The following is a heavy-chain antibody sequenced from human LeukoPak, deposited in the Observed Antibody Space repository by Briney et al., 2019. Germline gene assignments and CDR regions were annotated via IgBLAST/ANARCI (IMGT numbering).Heavy chain of an antibody. J-gene: IGHJ4*02. CDR1: GFTFRDYW. CDR2: LHSDGSNT. CDR3: AKESGSSDY. Sequence: GGSLRLSCAASGFTFRDYWMHWVRQAPGKGLVWVSRLHSDGSNTTYADSVKGRFTISRDNAKNTLYLQMNSLRAEDTAVYYCAKESGSSDYWGQGTLVTVSS. V-gene: IGHV3-74*01. D-gene: IGHD1-26*01.